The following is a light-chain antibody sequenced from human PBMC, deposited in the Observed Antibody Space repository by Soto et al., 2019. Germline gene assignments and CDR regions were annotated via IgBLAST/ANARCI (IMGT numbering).Light chain of an antibody. CDR3: QQYNNWPQT. Sequence: VLTQSPGTLSLSPGESATLSCRASQTVSITYLTLYQQKPGQAPRLLIFGASKRATGIPDRFSGSGSGTDFTLTISGLQSEDFAVYYCQQYNNWPQTFGQGTKVDI. J-gene: IGKJ1*01. CDR2: GAS. CDR1: QTVSITY. V-gene: IGKV3-20*01.